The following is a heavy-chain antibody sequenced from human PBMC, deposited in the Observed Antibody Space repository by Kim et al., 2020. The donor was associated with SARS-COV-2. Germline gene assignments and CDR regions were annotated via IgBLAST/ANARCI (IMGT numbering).Heavy chain of an antibody. V-gene: IGHV3-7*03. D-gene: IGHD6-19*01. J-gene: IGHJ4*02. Sequence: YYVDAVKARFTHYRDNAKNSLYLQMNSLRAEDTAVDYCARVPSSGWYFDYWGQGTLVTVSS. CDR3: ARVPSSGWYFDY.